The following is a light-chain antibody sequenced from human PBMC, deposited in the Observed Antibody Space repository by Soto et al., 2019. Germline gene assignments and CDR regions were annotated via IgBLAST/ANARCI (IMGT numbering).Light chain of an antibody. CDR2: DAS. CDR3: QHYTNWPLT. V-gene: IGKV3-15*01. Sequence: EIVMTQSPATLSVSPGERATLSCRASHSVSTRLAWYQQKPGQAPRLLIYDASTRATGLPARFSGSGSGTDFTLTISSIQSEDFAVYYCQHYTNWPLTFGGGTKVEIK. J-gene: IGKJ4*01. CDR1: HSVSTR.